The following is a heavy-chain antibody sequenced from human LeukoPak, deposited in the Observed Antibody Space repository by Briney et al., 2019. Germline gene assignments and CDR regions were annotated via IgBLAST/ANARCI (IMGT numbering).Heavy chain of an antibody. CDR2: INPSSNAA. J-gene: IGHJ5*02. CDR1: VYTFSDYT. Sequence: AASVKVSCKTSVYTFSDYTIHWVRQAPGQRLEWMGWINPSSNAANYAQRFEGRVSLTRDTSISTADMVLTSLTSDDTGVYYCARSRELLDFHTWGQGTLVSVSS. CDR3: ARSRELLDFHT. V-gene: IGHV1-2*02. D-gene: IGHD2/OR15-2a*01.